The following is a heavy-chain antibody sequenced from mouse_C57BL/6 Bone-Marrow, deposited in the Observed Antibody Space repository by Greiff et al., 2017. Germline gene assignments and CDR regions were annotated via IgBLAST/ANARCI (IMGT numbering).Heavy chain of an antibody. J-gene: IGHJ1*03. Sequence: EVMLVESGEGLVKPGGSLKLSCAASGFTFSSYAMSWVRQTPEKRLEWVAYISSGGDYIYYADTVKGRFTISRDNARNTLYLQMSSLKSEDTAMYYCTGGVGVLYWYFDVWGTGTTVTVSS. V-gene: IGHV5-9-1*02. CDR3: TGGVGVLYWYFDV. CDR2: ISSGGDYI. CDR1: GFTFSSYA. D-gene: IGHD6-1*01.